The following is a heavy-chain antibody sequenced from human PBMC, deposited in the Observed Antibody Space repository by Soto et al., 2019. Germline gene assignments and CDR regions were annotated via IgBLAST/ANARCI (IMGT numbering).Heavy chain of an antibody. J-gene: IGHJ6*02. Sequence: GASVKVSCKASGGTFSSYAISWVRQAPGQGLEWMGGIIPIFGTANYAQKFQGRVTITADESTSTAYMELSSLRSEDTAVYYCARVATGTGYYYYGMDVWGQGTTVTAP. D-gene: IGHD1-1*01. CDR1: GGTFSSYA. V-gene: IGHV1-69*13. CDR2: IIPIFGTA. CDR3: ARVATGTGYYYYGMDV.